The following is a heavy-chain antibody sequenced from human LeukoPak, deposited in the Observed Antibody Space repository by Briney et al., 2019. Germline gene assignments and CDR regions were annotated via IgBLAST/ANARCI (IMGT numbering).Heavy chain of an antibody. V-gene: IGHV3-21*04. CDR1: GFTFSSYS. J-gene: IGHJ4*02. CDR3: ARRSGIAVAGAFDY. Sequence: PGGSLRLSCAASGFTFSSYSMNWVRQAPGKGLEWVSSITSSSSFIYYSDSVKGRFTISRDNTKKSLHLQMNSLRAEDTAVYYCARRSGIAVAGAFDYWGQGTLVTVSS. CDR2: ITSSSSFI. D-gene: IGHD6-19*01.